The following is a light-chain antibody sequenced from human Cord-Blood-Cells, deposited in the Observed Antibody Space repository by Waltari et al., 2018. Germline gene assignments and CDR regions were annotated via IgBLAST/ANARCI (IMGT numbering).Light chain of an antibody. V-gene: IGKV3-11*01. CDR2: DAS. J-gene: IGKJ5*01. CDR3: QQRSNWPPIT. Sequence: EIVLTQSPATLSLSPGERATLSCRASQSVSSYLAWYPQKPGQAPRLLIYDASNRATGIPARFSGSGSGTDVTLTISSLEPEDFAVYYCQQRSNWPPITFGQGTRLEIK. CDR1: QSVSSY.